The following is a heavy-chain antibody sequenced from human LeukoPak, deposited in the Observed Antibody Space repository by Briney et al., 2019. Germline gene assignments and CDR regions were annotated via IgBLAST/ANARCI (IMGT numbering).Heavy chain of an antibody. J-gene: IGHJ4*02. CDR3: ARDKDDPWGIVVVTPDY. Sequence: GGSLRLSCAASRFTFSSYSMNWVRQAPGKGLEWVSSISSSSSYIYYADSVKGRFTISRDNAKNSLYLQMNSLRAEDTAVYYCARDKDDPWGIVVVTPDYWGQGTLVTVSS. CDR2: ISSSSSYI. V-gene: IGHV3-21*01. CDR1: RFTFSSYS. D-gene: IGHD3-22*01.